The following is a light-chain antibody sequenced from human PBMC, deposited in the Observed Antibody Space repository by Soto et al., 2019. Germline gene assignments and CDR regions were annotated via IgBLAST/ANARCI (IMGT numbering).Light chain of an antibody. CDR1: SSDIGGYNY. V-gene: IGLV2-14*01. CDR2: EVS. CDR3: SSFTTTSTVL. J-gene: IGLJ2*01. Sequence: QSALTQPASVSGSLGQSITISCTGTSSDIGGYNYVSWYQQHPGKAPKVMIFEVSKRPSGVSNRFSGSKSGNMASLTISGLQDEDEGDYYCSSFTTTSTVLLGGGTKVTVL.